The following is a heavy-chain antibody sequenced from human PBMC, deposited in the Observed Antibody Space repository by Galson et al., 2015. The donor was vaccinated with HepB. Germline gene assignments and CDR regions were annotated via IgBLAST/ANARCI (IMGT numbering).Heavy chain of an antibody. CDR3: ARRNGINYYDSSGYYYRDY. CDR1: GYTFTGYY. V-gene: IGHV1-2*02. Sequence: SVKVSCKASGYTFTGYYMHWVRQAPGQGLEWMGWINPNSGGTNYAQKFQGRVTMTRDTSISTAYMELSRLRSDDTAVYYCARRNGINYYDSSGYYYRDYWGQGTLVTVSS. CDR2: INPNSGGT. J-gene: IGHJ4*02. D-gene: IGHD3-22*01.